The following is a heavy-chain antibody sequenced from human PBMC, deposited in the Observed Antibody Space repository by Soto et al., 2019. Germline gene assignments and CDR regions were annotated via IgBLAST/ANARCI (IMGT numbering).Heavy chain of an antibody. CDR3: ARVRQYCSGPICYIDP. V-gene: IGHV4-4*02. D-gene: IGHD2-2*01. CDR1: GGSISSSNW. J-gene: IGHJ5*02. CDR2: IHHSGTT. Sequence: QVQLQESGPGLVKPSETLSLTCAVSGGSISSSNWWHLVSQPPGKGLERIGEIHHSGTTNYNPSLKSRVAISVDKSKKQISLKLNSGTAADTAVYYCARVRQYCSGPICYIDPWGQGTLVTVSS.